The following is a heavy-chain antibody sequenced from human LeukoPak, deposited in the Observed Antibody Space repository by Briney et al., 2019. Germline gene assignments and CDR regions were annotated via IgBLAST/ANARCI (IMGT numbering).Heavy chain of an antibody. CDR1: GYSFISYW. CDR3: ARSFAHVERYYFDY. CDR2: IYPGDSDT. J-gene: IGHJ4*02. V-gene: IGHV5-51*01. D-gene: IGHD1-1*01. Sequence: GESLKISCKGSGYSFISYWSGWGRQMPGKGLEWMGIIYPGDSDTTYSPSFQGQVTISADKSINTAYLQWRSLKASDTAMYYCARSFAHVERYYFDYWGQGTLVSVSS.